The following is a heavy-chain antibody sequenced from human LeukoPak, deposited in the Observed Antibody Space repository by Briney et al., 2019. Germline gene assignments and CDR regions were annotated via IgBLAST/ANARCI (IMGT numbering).Heavy chain of an antibody. Sequence: PSETLSLTCAVYGGSFSGYYWSWIRQPPGKGLEWIGEINHSGSTNYNPSLKSRVTTSVDTSKNQFSLKLSSVTAADTAVYYCARVVAEVEVHWFDPWGQGTLVTVSS. CDR1: GGSFSGYY. CDR3: ARVVAEVEVHWFDP. D-gene: IGHD2-2*01. V-gene: IGHV4-34*01. CDR2: INHSGST. J-gene: IGHJ5*02.